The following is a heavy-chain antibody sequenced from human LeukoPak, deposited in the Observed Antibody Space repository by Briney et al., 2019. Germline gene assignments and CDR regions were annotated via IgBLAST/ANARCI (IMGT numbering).Heavy chain of an antibody. CDR1: GGSFSGYY. CDR3: ARVAKYYYGSETYYFFEH. J-gene: IGHJ4*02. D-gene: IGHD3-10*01. CDR2: INQDGSEK. Sequence: ETLSLTCAVYGGSFSGYYWSWIRQAPGKGLEWVANINQDGSEKYFVDSVKGRFTISRDNAKNPLYLQMNSLRVEDTAVYYCARVAKYYYGSETYYFFEHWGQGTPVTASS. V-gene: IGHV3-7*01.